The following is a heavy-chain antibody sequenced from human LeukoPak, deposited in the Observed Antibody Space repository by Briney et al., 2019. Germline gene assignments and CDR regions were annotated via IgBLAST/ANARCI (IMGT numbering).Heavy chain of an antibody. Sequence: SETLSLTCSVFGDSIDSDKYYWTWIRQPAGKGLEWIGRKSTTGTPNYNPSLKSRVIISVDASKNQFSLWLSSVTAADTAVYYCARLARLTLIRGVTGYHSLDVWGKGTKVTVSS. D-gene: IGHD3-10*01. CDR2: KSTTGTP. CDR3: ARLARLTLIRGVTGYHSLDV. V-gene: IGHV4-61*02. CDR1: GDSIDSDKYY. J-gene: IGHJ6*04.